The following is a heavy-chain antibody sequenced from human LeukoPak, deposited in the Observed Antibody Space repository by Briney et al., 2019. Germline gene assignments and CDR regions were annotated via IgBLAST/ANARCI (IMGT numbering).Heavy chain of an antibody. J-gene: IGHJ4*02. CDR1: GFTFSTYS. CDR2: ISTSDTYI. Sequence: GGSPRLSCAASGFTFSTYSMNWVRQAPGKGLEWVSSISTSDTYIYYADSLKGRFTISRDNAKNSLYLQMHSLRAEDTAVYYCARDLADSSDYWGQGTLVTVSS. V-gene: IGHV3-21*01. CDR3: ARDLADSSDY. D-gene: IGHD2-21*01.